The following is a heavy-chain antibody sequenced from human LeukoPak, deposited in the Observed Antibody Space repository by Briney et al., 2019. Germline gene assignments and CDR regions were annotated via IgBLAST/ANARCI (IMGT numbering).Heavy chain of an antibody. CDR3: AGRGPSGYYNNWFDP. CDR1: GFTFSSYA. CDR2: ISGSGGST. Sequence: GGSLRLSCAASGFTFSSYAMSWVRQAPGKGLEWVSAISGSGGSTYYADSVKGRFTISRDNSKNTLYLQMNSLRAEDTAVYYCAGRGPSGYYNNWFDPWGQGTLVTVSS. D-gene: IGHD3-22*01. J-gene: IGHJ5*02. V-gene: IGHV3-23*01.